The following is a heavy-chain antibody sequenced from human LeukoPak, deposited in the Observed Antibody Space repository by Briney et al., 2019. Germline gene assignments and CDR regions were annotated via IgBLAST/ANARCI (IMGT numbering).Heavy chain of an antibody. V-gene: IGHV1-8*01. CDR1: GCTFTSYD. J-gene: IGHJ5*02. D-gene: IGHD3-10*01. CDR2: MNPNSGNT. CDR3: ARERKVRGVIISWFDP. Sequence: ASVKVSCKDSGCTFTSYDINWVPQATGQGLEWMGWMNPNSGNTGYAQKFQGRVTMTRNTSISTAYMELSSLRSEDTAAYYCARERKVRGVIISWFDPWGQGTLVTVSS.